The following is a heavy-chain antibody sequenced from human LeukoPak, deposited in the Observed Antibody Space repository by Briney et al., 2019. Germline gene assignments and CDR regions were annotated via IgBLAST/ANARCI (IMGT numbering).Heavy chain of an antibody. Sequence: SETLSLTCTVSGGSISRYYWSWIRQPPGKGLEWIAYIYYSGSTNYNPSLTSRVSISVDTSKNQFSLNLSSVTAADTAVYCCARHIYSYYVSGNYYGNWFDPWGQGTLVTVSS. CDR1: GGSISRYY. CDR2: IYYSGST. D-gene: IGHD3-10*01. J-gene: IGHJ5*02. CDR3: ARHIYSYYVSGNYYGNWFDP. V-gene: IGHV4-59*08.